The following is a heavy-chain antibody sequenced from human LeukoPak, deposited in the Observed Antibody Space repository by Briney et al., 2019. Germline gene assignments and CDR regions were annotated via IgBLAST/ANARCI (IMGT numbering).Heavy chain of an antibody. D-gene: IGHD3-10*01. CDR1: GYTFTGYY. CDR2: INPNSGGT. J-gene: IGHJ6*04. CDR3: ATSLWFWKYLDV. Sequence: ASVKVSCKASGYTFTGYYMHWVRQAPGRGLEWMGWINPNSGGTNYAQKFQGRVTMTRDTSISTAYMELSRLRSDDTAVYYCATSLWFWKYLDVWGKGPTVTVSS. V-gene: IGHV1-2*02.